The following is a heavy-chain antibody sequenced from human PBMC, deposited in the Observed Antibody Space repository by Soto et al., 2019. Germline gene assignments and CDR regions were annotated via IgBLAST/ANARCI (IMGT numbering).Heavy chain of an antibody. D-gene: IGHD3-3*02. CDR3: AARHFWSGPWTETRLDY. CDR2: ISHSGST. J-gene: IGHJ4*02. CDR1: GXSVNSSQW. Sequence: XTLSLSCAVSGXSVNSSQWWNWVRQPPGKGLEWICQISHSGSTNYNPSLTSRVNKSVDKSKNHFSLKLTSVTAADTAVYYCAARHFWSGPWTETRLDYWGQGTLVTVSS. V-gene: IGHV4-4*02.